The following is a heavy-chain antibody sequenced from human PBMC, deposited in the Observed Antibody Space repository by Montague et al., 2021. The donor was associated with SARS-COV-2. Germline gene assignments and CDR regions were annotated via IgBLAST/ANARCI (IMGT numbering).Heavy chain of an antibody. J-gene: IGHJ3*02. D-gene: IGHD3-22*01. CDR1: GGSISSSSYY. CDR2: IYYSGST. Sequence: SETLSLTCTVSGGSISSSSYYWGWIRQPPGKGLEWIGSIYYSGSTYYNPSLKSRVTISVDTSKNQISLKLSSVTAADTAWYYCARFPTSYYYDSKAAPATPDAFDIWGRGTMVTVSS. V-gene: IGHV4-39*01. CDR3: ARFPTSYYYDSKAAPATPDAFDI.